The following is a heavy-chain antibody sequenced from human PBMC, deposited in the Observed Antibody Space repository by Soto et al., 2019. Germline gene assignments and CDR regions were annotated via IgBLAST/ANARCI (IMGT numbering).Heavy chain of an antibody. D-gene: IGHD1-20*01. CDR1: RFTFSSYS. CDR2: ISNGGSYI. Sequence: EVQLVESGGGLVKPGGSLRLSCAASRFTFSSYSMKWVRQAPGKGLEWVASISNGGSYIYYADSVKGRFTISRDNAGNSLYLQMNSLRVEDTAVYHCARGGEITGEGGFGPWGQGTLVTVSS. CDR3: ARGGEITGEGGFGP. J-gene: IGHJ5*02. V-gene: IGHV3-21*01.